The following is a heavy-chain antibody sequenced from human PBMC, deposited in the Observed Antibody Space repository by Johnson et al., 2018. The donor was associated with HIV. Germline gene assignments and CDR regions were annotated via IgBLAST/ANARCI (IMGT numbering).Heavy chain of an antibody. CDR2: ISYDGTNK. CDR3: ARDRFGSGRPNAFDM. CDR1: GFTFSNYD. Sequence: QVQLVESGGGVVQPGRSLRLSCAASGFTFSNYDIHWVRQAPGKGLEWVAFISYDGTNKYYADSVKGRFTISRDNSKNTVYLQMNTLRPEDTAVYYCARDRFGSGRPNAFDMWGQGTMVTVSS. V-gene: IGHV3-30*03. D-gene: IGHD3-10*01. J-gene: IGHJ3*02.